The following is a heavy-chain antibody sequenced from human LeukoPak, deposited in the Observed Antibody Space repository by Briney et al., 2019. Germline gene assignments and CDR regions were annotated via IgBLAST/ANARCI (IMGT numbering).Heavy chain of an antibody. CDR3: AKGINRYDILTDY. J-gene: IGHJ4*02. CDR2: IKQDESEK. Sequence: PGGSLRLSCAASGFTFSSYWMSWVRQAPGKGLEWVANIKQDESEKYYVDSVKGRFTISRDNAKNSLYLQMNSLRAEDTAVYYCAKGINRYDILTDYWGQGTLVTVSS. V-gene: IGHV3-7*03. CDR1: GFTFSSYW. D-gene: IGHD3-9*01.